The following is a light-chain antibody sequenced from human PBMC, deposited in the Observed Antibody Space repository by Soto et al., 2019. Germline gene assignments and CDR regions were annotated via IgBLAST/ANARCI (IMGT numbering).Light chain of an antibody. Sequence: DIQMTQSPSSLSASVGDRVTITCRASQTITNYLNWYQQQSGKAPKLLIHDASSLESGVPSRFSGSGSATEFSLTISSLESGDSGTYHCQQYATYAPSTFGQGTKVDI. V-gene: IGKV1-5*01. CDR2: DAS. CDR3: QQYATYAPST. CDR1: QTITNY. J-gene: IGKJ1*01.